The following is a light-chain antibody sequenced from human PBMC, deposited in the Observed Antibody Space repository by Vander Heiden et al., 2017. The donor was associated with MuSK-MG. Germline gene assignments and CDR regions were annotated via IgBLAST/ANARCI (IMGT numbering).Light chain of an antibody. V-gene: IGLV3-1*01. Sequence: SSELLQPPSVSVSPGQTASITCSGDTLGDKYACWYQQKPGQSPVLVIYKNTKRPAGIPERFSGSTSGNTATLTISGAQPMDEDDYYCQAWDSTTGVFGTGTKVTVL. CDR1: TLGDKY. J-gene: IGLJ1*01. CDR3: QAWDSTTGV. CDR2: KNT.